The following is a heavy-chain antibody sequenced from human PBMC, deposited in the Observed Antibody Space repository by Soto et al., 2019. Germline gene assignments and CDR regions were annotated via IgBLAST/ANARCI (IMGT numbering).Heavy chain of an antibody. Sequence: SETLSLTCTVSGGTISSGDYYWSWIRKPPGKGLEWIGYIYYSGSTYYNPSLKSRVTISVDTSKNQFSLKLSSVTAADTAVYYCARVVVVAATYYYYGMDVWGQGTTVTVSS. CDR2: IYYSGST. CDR1: GGTISSGDYY. D-gene: IGHD2-15*01. V-gene: IGHV4-30-4*01. CDR3: ARVVVVAATYYYYGMDV. J-gene: IGHJ6*02.